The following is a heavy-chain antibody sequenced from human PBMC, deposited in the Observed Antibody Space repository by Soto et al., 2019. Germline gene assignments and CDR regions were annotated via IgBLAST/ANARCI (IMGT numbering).Heavy chain of an antibody. CDR3: TTDSYSAIIIVRFDY. D-gene: IGHD1-26*01. Sequence: GGSLRLSCAASGFTFTNSWINWVRQAPGKGLEWVGRIKSKTDGGTTDYAEPVKGRFAISRDDSNNMVYLQMNSLKIEDTAVYYCTTDSYSAIIIVRFDYWGHGTLVTVSS. CDR1: GFTFTNSW. J-gene: IGHJ4*01. V-gene: IGHV3-15*07. CDR2: IKSKTDGGTT.